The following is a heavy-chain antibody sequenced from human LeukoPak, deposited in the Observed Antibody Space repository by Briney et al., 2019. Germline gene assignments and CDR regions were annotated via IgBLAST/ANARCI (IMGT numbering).Heavy chain of an antibody. CDR2: IYSSGST. CDR3: AKSGGYGLIDY. V-gene: IGHV4-34*01. CDR1: GGSFSGYY. D-gene: IGHD1-26*01. Sequence: PSETLSLTCAVYGGSFSGYYWSWIRQPPGKGLEWIGNIYSSGSTYYNASLQSRVTISIDTSKNQFSLRLNSVTAADTATYYCAKSGGYGLIDYWGQGTRVTVSS. J-gene: IGHJ4*02.